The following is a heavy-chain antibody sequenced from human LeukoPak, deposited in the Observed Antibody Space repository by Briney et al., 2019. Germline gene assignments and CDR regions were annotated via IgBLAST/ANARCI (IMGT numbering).Heavy chain of an antibody. D-gene: IGHD3-3*01. J-gene: IGHJ6*02. Sequence: GESLKISCKGSGYSFTSYWIGWVRQMPGKGLEWMGIIYPGDSDTRYSPSFQGQVTISADKSISTAYLQWSSLKASDTAMYYCARLEGLLFLEETYYYGMDVWGQGTTVTVSS. V-gene: IGHV5-51*01. CDR3: ARLEGLLFLEETYYYGMDV. CDR1: GYSFTSYW. CDR2: IYPGDSDT.